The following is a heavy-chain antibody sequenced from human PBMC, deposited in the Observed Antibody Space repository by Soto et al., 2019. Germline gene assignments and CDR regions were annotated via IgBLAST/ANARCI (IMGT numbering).Heavy chain of an antibody. CDR1: GFTFSDYY. Sequence: GGSLRLSCAASGFTFSDYYMSWIRQAPGKGLEWVSYISSSGSTIYYADSVKGRFTISRDNAKNSLYLQMNSLRAEDTAVYYCARAYSTGMVRGVNGFYYYGMDVWGQGTTVTVSS. D-gene: IGHD3-10*01. CDR3: ARAYSTGMVRGVNGFYYYGMDV. CDR2: ISSSGSTI. J-gene: IGHJ6*02. V-gene: IGHV3-11*01.